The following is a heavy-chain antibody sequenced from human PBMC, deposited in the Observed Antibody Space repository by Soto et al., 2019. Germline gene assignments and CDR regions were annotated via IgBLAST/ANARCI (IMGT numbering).Heavy chain of an antibody. J-gene: IGHJ2*01. CDR1: GFTFSSYA. Sequence: GGSLRLSCAASGFTFSSYAMSWVRQAPGKGLEWVSAISGSGGSTYYSDSVKGRFTISRDNSKNTLYLQMNSLRAEDTAVYYFAKDLGGGGSGWSFDLWGRGTLVTVSS. V-gene: IGHV3-23*01. D-gene: IGHD3-16*01. CDR2: ISGSGGST. CDR3: AKDLGGGGSGWSFDL.